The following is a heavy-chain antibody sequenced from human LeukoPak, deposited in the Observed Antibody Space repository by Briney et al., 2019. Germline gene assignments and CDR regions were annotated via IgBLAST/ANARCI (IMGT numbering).Heavy chain of an antibody. CDR3: ARDRVVSAPFDP. CDR2: ISSGSNYI. D-gene: IGHD2-21*01. V-gene: IGHV3-21*01. Sequence: GGSLRLSCAASGFTFSSYSMNWVRQAPGKGLEWVSSISSGSNYIEYTDSVKGRFTISRDNAKNSLHLQMNSLRAEDTAVYYCARDRVVSAPFDPWGQGTLVTVSS. J-gene: IGHJ5*02. CDR1: GFTFSSYS.